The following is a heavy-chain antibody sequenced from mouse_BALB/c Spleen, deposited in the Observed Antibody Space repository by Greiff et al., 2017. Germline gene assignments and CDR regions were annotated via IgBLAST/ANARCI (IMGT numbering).Heavy chain of an antibody. J-gene: IGHJ3*01. CDR2: INPSTGYT. V-gene: IGHV1-7*01. CDR3: ARYDYDSWFAY. D-gene: IGHD2-4*01. CDR1: GYTFTSYW. Sequence: QVHVKQSGAELAKPGASVKMSCKASGYTFTSYWMHWVKQRPGQGLEWIGYINPSTGYTEYNQKFKDKATLTADKSSSTAYMQLSSLTSEDSAVYYCARYDYDSWFAYWGQGTLVTVSA.